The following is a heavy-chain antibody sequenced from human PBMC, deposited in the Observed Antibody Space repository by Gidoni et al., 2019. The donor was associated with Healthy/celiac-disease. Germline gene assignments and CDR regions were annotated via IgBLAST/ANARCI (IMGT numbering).Heavy chain of an antibody. Sequence: QVQLVESGGGLVKPGGSLRLSCAASGFTFSDYYMSWIRQAPGKGLEWFAYISSSSSYTNYADSVKGRFTISRDNAKNSLYLQMNSLRAEDTAVYYCARRAGDEYYYYYMDVWGKGTTVTVSS. CDR3: ARRAGDEYYYYYMDV. J-gene: IGHJ6*03. CDR1: GFTFSDYY. D-gene: IGHD7-27*01. CDR2: ISSSSSYT. V-gene: IGHV3-11*06.